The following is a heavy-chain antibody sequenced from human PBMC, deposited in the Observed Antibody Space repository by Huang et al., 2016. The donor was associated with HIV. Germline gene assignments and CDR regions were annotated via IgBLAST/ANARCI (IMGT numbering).Heavy chain of an antibody. D-gene: IGHD2-15*01. Sequence: QVLLQQWGAGVVKPSETLSLTCGVSGGPFNGFSWSWIRQSPGKGLQWIGEINYSGNTNYNPSLKGRVTMSVDTSKRRFSLSLQSVTAADTAVYYCARARLLLPFDYWGQGALVAVSS. CDR2: INYSGNT. J-gene: IGHJ4*02. CDR1: GGPFNGFS. CDR3: ARARLLLPFDY. V-gene: IGHV4-34*02.